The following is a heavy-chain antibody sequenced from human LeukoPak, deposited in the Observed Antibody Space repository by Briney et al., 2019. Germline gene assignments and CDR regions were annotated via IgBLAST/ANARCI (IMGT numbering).Heavy chain of an antibody. CDR2: MYYSGNT. V-gene: IGHV4-39*01. D-gene: IGHD3-3*01. CDR1: GGSISSSSYY. CDR3: ARHGWETIFGVVHNQNWFDP. J-gene: IGHJ5*02. Sequence: SETLSLTCTVSGGSISSSSYYWGWLRQPPGKGLEWIGSMYYSGNTYYIPSLKSRVTISVDTSKNQFSLKLSSVTAADTAVYYCARHGWETIFGVVHNQNWFDPWGQGTLVTVSS.